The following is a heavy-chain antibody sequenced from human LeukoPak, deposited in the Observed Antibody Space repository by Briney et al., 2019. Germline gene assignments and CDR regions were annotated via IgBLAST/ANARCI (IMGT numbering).Heavy chain of an antibody. J-gene: IGHJ4*02. CDR3: ARGPPPDFDF. CDR1: GGSISTYY. Sequence: PSETLSLTCTVSGGSISTYYWSWIRQPPGKTLEWIGYIYYSGSTNYNPSLKSRVTLSVDTSKNQFSLKLSSVTAADTAVYYCARGPPPDFDFWGRGALVTVSS. CDR2: IYYSGST. V-gene: IGHV4-59*12.